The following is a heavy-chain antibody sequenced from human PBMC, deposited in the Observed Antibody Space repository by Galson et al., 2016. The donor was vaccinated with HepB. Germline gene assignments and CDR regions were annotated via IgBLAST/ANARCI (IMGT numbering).Heavy chain of an antibody. CDR3: ARGGSGSYYGFDY. V-gene: IGHV4-34*01. CDR1: DWSFSGYY. Sequence: ETLSLTCAVYDWSFSGYYWSWIRQPPGKGLEWIGEINHSGSTNYNPSLKSRVTISGDTSKNQFSLKLSSVTAADTALYYCARGGSGSYYGFDYWGQGTLVSVSS. D-gene: IGHD1-26*01. CDR2: INHSGST. J-gene: IGHJ4*02.